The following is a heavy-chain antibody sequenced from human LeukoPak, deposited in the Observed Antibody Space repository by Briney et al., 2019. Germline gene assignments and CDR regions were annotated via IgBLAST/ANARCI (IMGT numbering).Heavy chain of an antibody. D-gene: IGHD3-10*01. Sequence: SETLSLTCTVSGASINYNYWSWVRQPPGKGLEWIGYIYYSGSTNYNPSLKSRVTISVDTSKNQSSLKLSSVTAADTAVYYCARQRSTMDHAFDIWGQGTMVTVSS. CDR3: ARQRSTMDHAFDI. J-gene: IGHJ3*02. CDR2: IYYSGST. V-gene: IGHV4-59*08. CDR1: GASINYNY.